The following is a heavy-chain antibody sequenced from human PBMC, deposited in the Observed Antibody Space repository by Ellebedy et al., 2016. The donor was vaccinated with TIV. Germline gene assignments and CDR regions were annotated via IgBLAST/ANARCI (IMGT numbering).Heavy chain of an antibody. J-gene: IGHJ1*01. Sequence: ASVKVSXXASGYPFTSYDINWVRQATGQGLEWLGSMNPDSGNTGYAQKFQGRVTMTKNTSARTAYMELSSLRSEDTAVYYCARGRCHGDKCYSSYFYHWGQGTLVTVSS. D-gene: IGHD2-15*01. CDR1: GYPFTSYD. CDR3: ARGRCHGDKCYSSYFYH. V-gene: IGHV1-8*01. CDR2: MNPDSGNT.